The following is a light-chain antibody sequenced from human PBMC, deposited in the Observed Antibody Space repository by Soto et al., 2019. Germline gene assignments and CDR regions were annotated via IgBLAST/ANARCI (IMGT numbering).Light chain of an antibody. J-gene: IGLJ1*01. Sequence: QSVLTQPPSASGTPGQRVTISCSGSTSHIGGNTVDWYQQLPGTAPKLLIYSNNQRPSGVPDRFSGSKSGTSASLGISGLQSDDEADYYCAAWDDSLDGSYVFGTGTKVTAL. CDR1: TSHIGGNT. CDR3: AAWDDSLDGSYV. CDR2: SNN. V-gene: IGLV1-44*01.